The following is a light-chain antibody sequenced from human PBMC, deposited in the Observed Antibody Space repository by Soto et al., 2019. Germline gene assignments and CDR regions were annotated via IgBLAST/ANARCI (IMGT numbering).Light chain of an antibody. CDR1: SSDVGGYNY. Sequence: QSALTQPASVSGSPGQSITISCTGTSSDVGGYNYVSWYQHHPGKAPKLMIYDVTNRPSGVSNCFSGSKSGNTASLTISGLQAEDEADYYCSSHTSTSTPPYVFGTGTKVTVL. CDR2: DVT. V-gene: IGLV2-14*03. J-gene: IGLJ1*01. CDR3: SSHTSTSTPPYV.